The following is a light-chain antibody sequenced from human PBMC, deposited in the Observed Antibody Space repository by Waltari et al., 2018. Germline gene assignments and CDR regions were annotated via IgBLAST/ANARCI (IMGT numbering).Light chain of an antibody. Sequence: EIVMTQSPATLSLSPGERATLSCRASQSVTNNLAWYQQKPGQAPRLLIYRASTRATSIPARISGGGSGTEFTLTISSLQSEDFAFYYCQQYNNWPLTFGGGTKVEIK. V-gene: IGKV3-15*01. CDR1: QSVTNN. J-gene: IGKJ4*01. CDR2: RAS. CDR3: QQYNNWPLT.